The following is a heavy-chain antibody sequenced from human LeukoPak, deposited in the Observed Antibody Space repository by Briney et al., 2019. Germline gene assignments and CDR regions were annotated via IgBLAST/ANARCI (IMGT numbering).Heavy chain of an antibody. CDR1: GYTFTDYY. D-gene: IGHD5-18*01. J-gene: IGHJ4*02. CDR2: INPNSGGI. V-gene: IGHV1-2*02. Sequence: ASVTVSCKSSGYTFTDYYMHWVRQAPGQGLEWMGWINPNSGGINYAQKFQGRVTMTRDTSITTAYMELSRLRSDDTAVYYCARLYSYGYYFDYWGQGTLVIVSS. CDR3: ARLYSYGYYFDY.